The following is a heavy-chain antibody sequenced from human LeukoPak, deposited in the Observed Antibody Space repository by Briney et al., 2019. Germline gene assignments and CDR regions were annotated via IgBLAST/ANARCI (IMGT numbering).Heavy chain of an antibody. Sequence: SETLSLTCAVYGGSFSGYYWSWIRQPPGKGLEWIGEINHSGGTNYNPSLKSRVTISVDTSKNQFSLKLSSVTAADTAVYYCARGLVVVPAAIRIGGFDYWGQGTLVTVSS. D-gene: IGHD2-2*01. CDR3: ARGLVVVPAAIRIGGFDY. CDR1: GGSFSGYY. V-gene: IGHV4-34*01. J-gene: IGHJ4*02. CDR2: INHSGGT.